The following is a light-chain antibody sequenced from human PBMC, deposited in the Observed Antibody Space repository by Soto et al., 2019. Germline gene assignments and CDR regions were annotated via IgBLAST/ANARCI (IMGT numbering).Light chain of an antibody. J-gene: IGKJ3*01. CDR1: ESVHSN. V-gene: IGKV3-15*01. CDR3: QHYSNWPPT. CDR2: YAS. Sequence: EMVMTQSPATLSVSPVERVTLSCRSSESVHSNLAWYQQKPGQGPSLLIYYASTRVTGVPDRFSGSGSGTEFTLTISSLQSEDFGVYYCQHYSNWPPTFGPGTKVEIK.